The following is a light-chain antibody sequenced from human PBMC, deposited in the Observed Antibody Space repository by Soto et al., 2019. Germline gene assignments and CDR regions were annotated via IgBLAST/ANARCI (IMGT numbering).Light chain of an antibody. CDR1: SSDVGGYNY. J-gene: IGLJ1*01. V-gene: IGLV2-14*01. Sequence: QSVLTQPASVSGSPGQSITISCTGTSSDVGGYNYVSWYQQNPGKAPRLMIYDVSNRPSGVSNRFPGSKSGNTASLTISGLQAEDEADYYCTSYTSSSTPYVFGGGTKVTVL. CDR3: TSYTSSSTPYV. CDR2: DVS.